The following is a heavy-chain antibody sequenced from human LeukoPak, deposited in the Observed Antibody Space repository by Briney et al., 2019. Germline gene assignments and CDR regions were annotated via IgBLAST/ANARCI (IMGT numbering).Heavy chain of an antibody. V-gene: IGHV3-7*01. CDR2: IKPDGNDQ. CDR1: GFTFSSSW. Sequence: GGSLRLSCAASGFTFSSSWMTWVRQAPGKGLEWVANIKPDGNDQYYVDSVKGRFTISRDNAQNSLYLQMNSLRAEDTSVYYCARIYYGYVWGSSRPYYFDYWGQGILVTVSS. CDR3: ARIYYGYVWGSSRPYYFDY. D-gene: IGHD3-16*02. J-gene: IGHJ4*02.